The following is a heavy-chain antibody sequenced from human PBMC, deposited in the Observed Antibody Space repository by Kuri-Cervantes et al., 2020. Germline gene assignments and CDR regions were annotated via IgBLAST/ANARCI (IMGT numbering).Heavy chain of an antibody. Sequence: SVKVSCRASGGTFSSYAISWVRQAPGQGLEWMGGIIPIFGTANYAQKFQGRVTITADESTSTAYMELSSLRSEDTAVYYCARDRRYYYDSSGYWGQGTLVTVSS. D-gene: IGHD3-22*01. J-gene: IGHJ4*02. V-gene: IGHV1-69*13. CDR3: ARDRRYYYDSSGY. CDR1: GGTFSSYA. CDR2: IIPIFGTA.